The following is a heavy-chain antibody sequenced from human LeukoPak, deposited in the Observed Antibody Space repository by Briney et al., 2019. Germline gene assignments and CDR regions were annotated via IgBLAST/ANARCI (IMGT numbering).Heavy chain of an antibody. D-gene: IGHD3-10*01. CDR1: GYTFTSYA. Sequence: ASVKVSCKASGYTFTSYAMNWVRQAPGQGLEWMGWINTNTGNPTYAQGFTGRSVFSLDTSVSTAYLQISSLKAEDTAVYYCARGSLLWFGELDISWGAAFDIWGQGTMVTVSS. V-gene: IGHV7-4-1*02. J-gene: IGHJ3*02. CDR2: INTNTGNP. CDR3: ARGSLLWFGELDISWGAAFDI.